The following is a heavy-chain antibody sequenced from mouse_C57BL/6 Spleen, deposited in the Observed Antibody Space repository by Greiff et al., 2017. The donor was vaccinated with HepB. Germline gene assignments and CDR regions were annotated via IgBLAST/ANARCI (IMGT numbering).Heavy chain of an antibody. D-gene: IGHD2-4*01. V-gene: IGHV1-76*01. CDR3: ARLGAYYDYEGAWFAY. CDR1: GYTFTDYY. J-gene: IGHJ3*01. CDR2: IYPGSGNT. Sequence: VQLQQSGAELVRPGASVKLSCKASGYTFTDYYINWVKQRPGQGLEWIARIYPGSGNTYYNEKFKGKATLTAEKSSSTAYMQLSSLTSEDSAVYFCARLGAYYDYEGAWFAYWGQGTLVTVSA.